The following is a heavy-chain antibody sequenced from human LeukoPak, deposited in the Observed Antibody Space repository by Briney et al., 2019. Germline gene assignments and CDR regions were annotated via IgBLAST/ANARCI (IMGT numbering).Heavy chain of an antibody. CDR3: ARDQTAAHYYYYGMDV. J-gene: IGHJ6*02. CDR1: GGSISSGDYY. D-gene: IGHD6-13*01. Sequence: SETLSLTCTVSGGSISSGDYYWSWIRQPPGKGLEWIGYIYYSGSTCYNPSLKSRVTISVDTSKNQFSLKLSSVTAADTAVYYCARDQTAAHYYYYGMDVWGQGTTVTVSS. CDR2: IYYSGST. V-gene: IGHV4-30-4*01.